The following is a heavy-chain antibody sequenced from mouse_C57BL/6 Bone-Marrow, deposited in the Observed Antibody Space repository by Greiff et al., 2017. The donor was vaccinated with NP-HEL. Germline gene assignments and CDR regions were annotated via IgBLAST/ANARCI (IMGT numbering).Heavy chain of an antibody. Sequence: EVKLMESGGGLVQSGRSLRLSCATSGFTFSDFYMEWVRQAPGKGLEWIAASRNKANDYTTEYSASVKGRFIVSRDTSQSILYLQMNALRAEDTAIDYCARDDYSNYYAMDYWGQGTSVTVSS. J-gene: IGHJ4*01. CDR3: ARDDYSNYYAMDY. V-gene: IGHV7-1*01. CDR1: GFTFSDFY. CDR2: SRNKANDYTT. D-gene: IGHD2-5*01.